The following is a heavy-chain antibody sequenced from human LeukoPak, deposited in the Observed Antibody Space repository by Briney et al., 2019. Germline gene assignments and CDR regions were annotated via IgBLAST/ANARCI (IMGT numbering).Heavy chain of an antibody. CDR1: GGTFSSYA. D-gene: IGHD3-22*01. CDR3: ASRYYYDSSGYYYY. Sequence: VASVKVSCKASGGTFSSYAISWVRQAPGQGLEWMGRIIPIFGTANYAQKFQGRVTITADESTSTAYMELSSLRSEDTAVYYCASRYYYDSSGYYYYWGQGTLVTVSS. CDR2: IIPIFGTA. V-gene: IGHV1-69*13. J-gene: IGHJ4*02.